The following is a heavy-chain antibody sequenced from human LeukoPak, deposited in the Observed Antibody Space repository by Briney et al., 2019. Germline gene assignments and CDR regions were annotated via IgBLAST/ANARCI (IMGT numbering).Heavy chain of an antibody. J-gene: IGHJ4*02. Sequence: GASVKVSCKASGYTFTGYYMHWVRQAPGQGLEWMGWINPNSGGTNYAQKFRGRVTMTRDTSISTAYMELSRLRSDDTAVYYCARESPTTVVDYXFDYWGQGTLVTVSS. D-gene: IGHD4-23*01. V-gene: IGHV1-2*02. CDR1: GYTFTGYY. CDR2: INPNSGGT. CDR3: ARESPTTVVDYXFDY.